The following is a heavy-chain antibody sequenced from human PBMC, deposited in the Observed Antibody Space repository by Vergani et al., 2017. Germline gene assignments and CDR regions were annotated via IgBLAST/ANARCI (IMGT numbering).Heavy chain of an antibody. Sequence: QGQLAQSGAEVKKPGSSVKVSCKASGGTFSSNSISWVRQAPGQGLEWMGRIIPIFGTTSYAQKFQGRVTILADESTSTPYLELSSLRSEDQAVYYCARSSGYYSYYFDFWGQGTLVTVSS. CDR3: ARSSGYYSYYFDF. CDR1: GGTFSSNS. V-gene: IGHV1-69*13. CDR2: IIPIFGTT. J-gene: IGHJ4*02. D-gene: IGHD3-22*01.